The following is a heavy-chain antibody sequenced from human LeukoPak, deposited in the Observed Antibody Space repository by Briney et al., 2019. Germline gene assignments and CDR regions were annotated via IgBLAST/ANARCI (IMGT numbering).Heavy chain of an antibody. CDR1: GFTFSYAW. V-gene: IGHV3-15*01. CDR3: TTSYYDTLTGSSTFDY. CDR2: IKSKAGGGTT. Sequence: PGGSLRLSCAASGFTFSYAWMNWVRQASGKGLEWVGRIKSKAGGGTTDYAAPVKGRFTISRDDSKNTLYLQMNSLKTEDTAVYYCTTSYYDTLTGSSTFDYWGQGTLVTVSS. D-gene: IGHD3-9*01. J-gene: IGHJ4*02.